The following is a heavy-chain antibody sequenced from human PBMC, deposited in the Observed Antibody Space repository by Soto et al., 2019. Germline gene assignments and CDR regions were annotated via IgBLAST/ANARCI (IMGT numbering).Heavy chain of an antibody. CDR3: ARHLVGAANDYYYYGMDV. CDR1: GGSIRSYY. CDR2: IYYSGTT. D-gene: IGHD1-26*01. J-gene: IGHJ6*02. V-gene: IGHV4-59*08. Sequence: PSETLSLTCTVSGGSIRSYYWSWIRQPPGKGLEWIGYIYYSGTTNYSPSLKSRVIISVDTSKNQFSLNLSSVSAADTAVYYCARHLVGAANDYYYYGMDVWGQGTTVTVSS.